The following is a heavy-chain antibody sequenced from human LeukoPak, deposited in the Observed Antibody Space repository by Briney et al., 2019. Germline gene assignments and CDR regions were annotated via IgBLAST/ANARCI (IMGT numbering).Heavy chain of an antibody. Sequence: GGSLRLSCAASGFTFSDYAMTWVRQAPGKGLEWVSGISANGRSTYYADSVKGRFTISRDNSKNTVSLQMSSLRAEDTAVYFCAKGVTTVPDYWGQGTLVTVSS. CDR3: AKGVTTVPDY. V-gene: IGHV3-23*01. D-gene: IGHD4-17*01. J-gene: IGHJ4*02. CDR1: GFTFSDYA. CDR2: ISANGRST.